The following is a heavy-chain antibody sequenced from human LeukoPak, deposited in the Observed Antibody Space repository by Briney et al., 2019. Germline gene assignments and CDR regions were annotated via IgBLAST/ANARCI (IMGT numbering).Heavy chain of an antibody. CDR2: INSDGSST. Sequence: GGSLRLSCAASGFTFSSYWMHWVRQAPGKGLVWVSRINSDGSSTSYADSVKGRFTISRDNAKNTLYLQMNSLRAEDTAVYYCAREGGHYYDKGNNWFDPRGQGTLVTVSS. J-gene: IGHJ5*02. CDR1: GFTFSSYW. CDR3: AREGGHYYDKGNNWFDP. V-gene: IGHV3-74*01. D-gene: IGHD3-22*01.